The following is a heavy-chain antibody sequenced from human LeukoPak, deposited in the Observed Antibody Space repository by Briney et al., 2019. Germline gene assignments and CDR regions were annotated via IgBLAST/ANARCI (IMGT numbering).Heavy chain of an antibody. Sequence: ASVKVSCKASGYSFTNYYIHWVRQAPGQGLEWMGMINPSGGSTSYAQKFQGRVTMTTDTSTSTAYMELRSLRSDDTAVYYCARDPPNYYGSGIPPSGSYYYYYMDVWGKGTTVTVSS. J-gene: IGHJ6*03. CDR1: GYSFTNYY. CDR2: INPSGGST. D-gene: IGHD3-10*01. CDR3: ARDPPNYYGSGIPPSGSYYYYYMDV. V-gene: IGHV1-46*01.